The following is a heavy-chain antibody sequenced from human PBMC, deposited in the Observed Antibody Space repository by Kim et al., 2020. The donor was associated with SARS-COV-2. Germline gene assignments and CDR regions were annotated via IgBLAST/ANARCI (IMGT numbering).Heavy chain of an antibody. V-gene: IGHV1-69*13. CDR1: GGTFSSYA. J-gene: IGHJ2*01. CDR2: IIPIFGTA. D-gene: IGHD2-21*02. CDR3: ARGGYPVVTRVFYWYFDL. Sequence: SVKVSCKASGGTFSSYAISWVRQAPGQGLEWMGGIIPIFGTANYAQKFQGRVTITADESTSTAYMELSSLRSEDTAVYYCARGGYPVVTRVFYWYFDLWGRGTLVTVSS.